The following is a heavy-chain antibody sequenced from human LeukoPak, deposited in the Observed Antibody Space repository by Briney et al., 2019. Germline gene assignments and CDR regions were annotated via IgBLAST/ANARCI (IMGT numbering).Heavy chain of an antibody. Sequence: SVKVSCKSSGYTFSDNYIHLVRQPPGQGLELVGWIKPNTGATHYSKRVQVRVTMTRDTAVSTAYMYLTIFRSDDKAVYFRAREFRVVMTAFLEYWGQGKLVIVSS. CDR1: GYTFSDNY. D-gene: IGHD2-21*02. V-gene: IGHV1-2*02. CDR3: AREFRVVMTAFLEY. CDR2: IKPNTGAT. J-gene: IGHJ4*02.